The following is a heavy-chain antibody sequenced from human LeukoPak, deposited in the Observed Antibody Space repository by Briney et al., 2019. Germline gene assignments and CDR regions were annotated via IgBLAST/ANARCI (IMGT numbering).Heavy chain of an antibody. CDR3: ARGPYGDSPKKAY. J-gene: IGHJ4*02. CDR1: GGSFIGYY. V-gene: IGHV4-34*01. Sequence: PSETLSLTCAVYGGSFIGYYWSWIRQPPGKGLEWIGDINHSGKTNYIPSLKSQVTISVDTSKNQFSLKLSSVTAADTAVYYCARGPYGDSPKKAYWGQGALVTVSS. D-gene: IGHD4-17*01. CDR2: INHSGKT.